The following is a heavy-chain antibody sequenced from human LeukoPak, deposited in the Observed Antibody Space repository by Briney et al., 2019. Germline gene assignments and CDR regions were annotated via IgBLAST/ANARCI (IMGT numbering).Heavy chain of an antibody. J-gene: IGHJ4*02. CDR1: GFTFSLYE. CDR2: ISNSGSTI. D-gene: IGHD5-12*01. V-gene: IGHV3-48*03. CDR3: ARVENSATRGFYFDY. Sequence: GGSLRLSCAASGFTFSLYEMNWVRQAPGKGPEWVSYISNSGSTIYYADSVKGRFSISRDNAKNSLNLQMNSLRAEDTAFYYCARVENSATRGFYFDYWGQGALVTVSS.